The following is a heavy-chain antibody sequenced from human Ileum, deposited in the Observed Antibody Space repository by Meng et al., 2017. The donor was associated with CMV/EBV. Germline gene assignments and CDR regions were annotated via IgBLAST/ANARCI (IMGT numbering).Heavy chain of an antibody. CDR3: TTGSVYSPPGQFHQ. J-gene: IGHJ4*02. CDR2: VYRGGNA. V-gene: IGHV4-4*02. D-gene: IGHD5/OR15-5a*01. Sequence: SGGSFSRANWCTWVRQTPGKGLEWIGEVYRGGNAMYNPSLQSRLTISVDDSTNQVSLRLRSVTAADTAMYYCTTGSVYSPPGQFHQWGQGTLVTVSS. CDR1: GGSFSRANW.